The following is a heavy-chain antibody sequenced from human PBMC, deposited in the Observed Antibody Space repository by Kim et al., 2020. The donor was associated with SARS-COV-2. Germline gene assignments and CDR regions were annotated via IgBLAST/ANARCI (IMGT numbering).Heavy chain of an antibody. D-gene: IGHD2-2*02. CDR3: AKDINVVVPAATPPWDYGMDV. CDR1: GFTFDDYA. J-gene: IGHJ6*02. CDR2: ISWNSGSI. Sequence: GGSLRLSCAASGFTFDDYAMHWVRQAPGKGLEWVSGISWNSGSIGYADSLKGRFTISRDNAKNSLYLQMNSLRAEDTALYYCAKDINVVVPAATPPWDYGMDVWGQGTTVTVSS. V-gene: IGHV3-9*01.